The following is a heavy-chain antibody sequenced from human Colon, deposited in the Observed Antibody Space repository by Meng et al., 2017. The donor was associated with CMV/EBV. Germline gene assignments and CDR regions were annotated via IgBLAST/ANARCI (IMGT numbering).Heavy chain of an antibody. Sequence: SGGSISSSSSYWGWVRQPPGKGLEWIGSIYYSGNTYYNESLKSRVTMSLDTSTNQVSLKLNYVTAADTAVYYCARDRRPFGDYRLDQWGQGTLVTVSS. D-gene: IGHD4-17*01. CDR1: GGSISSSSSY. CDR2: IYYSGNT. V-gene: IGHV4-39*07. CDR3: ARDRRPFGDYRLDQ. J-gene: IGHJ5*02.